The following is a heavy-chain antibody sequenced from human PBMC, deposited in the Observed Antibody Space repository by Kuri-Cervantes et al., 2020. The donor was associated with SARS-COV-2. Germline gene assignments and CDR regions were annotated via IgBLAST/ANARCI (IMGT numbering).Heavy chain of an antibody. J-gene: IGHJ3*02. D-gene: IGHD3-3*01. CDR1: GFTFSSYA. V-gene: IGHV3-64*01. CDR2: ISSNGGST. CDR3: ARDTYYDFWSGYYPRDAFDI. Sequence: GESLKISCAASGFTFSSYAMHWVRQAPGKGLEYVSAISSNGGSTYYANSVKGRFTISRDNSKNTLYLQMGSLRAEDMAVYYCARDTYYDFWSGYYPRDAFDIWGQGTMVTVSS.